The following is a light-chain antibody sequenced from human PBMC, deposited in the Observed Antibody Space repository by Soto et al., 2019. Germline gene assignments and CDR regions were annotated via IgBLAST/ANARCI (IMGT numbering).Light chain of an antibody. CDR3: ETWDDSLNGL. J-gene: IGLJ1*01. Sequence: QSVLTQPPSASGTPGQRVTISCSGSRSNIGSKTVNWYQQLQGTAPKLLIYSNSQRPSGVPDRFSDSKSGTSASLAISGLQSEDEADYYCETWDDSLNGLFGTGTKLTVL. V-gene: IGLV1-44*01. CDR1: RSNIGSKT. CDR2: SNS.